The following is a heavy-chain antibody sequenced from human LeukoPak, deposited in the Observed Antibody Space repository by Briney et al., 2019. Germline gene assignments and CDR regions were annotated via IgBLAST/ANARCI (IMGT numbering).Heavy chain of an antibody. J-gene: IGHJ4*02. Sequence: PGRSLRLSCAASGFTFSSYGMHWVRQAPGKGLEWVAVISYDGSNKYYADSVKGRFTISRDSSKNTLYLQMNSLRAEDTAVYYCAKGCSGGSCHDYWGQGTLVTVSS. D-gene: IGHD2-15*01. V-gene: IGHV3-30*18. CDR2: ISYDGSNK. CDR1: GFTFSSYG. CDR3: AKGCSGGSCHDY.